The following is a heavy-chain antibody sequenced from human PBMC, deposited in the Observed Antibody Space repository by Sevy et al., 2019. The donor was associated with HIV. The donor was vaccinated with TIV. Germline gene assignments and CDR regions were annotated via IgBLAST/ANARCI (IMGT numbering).Heavy chain of an antibody. CDR1: GFNFSSHK. J-gene: IGHJ4*02. V-gene: IGHV3-48*03. D-gene: IGHD3-3*01. CDR3: AKEGAFWSGYYVDY. Sequence: GGSLRLSCAASGFNFSSHKMNWIRQAPGKGLEWVAYISVGGAVIHYADSVKGRFTISRDNSKNSLYLQMNSLRADDTAVYYCAKEGAFWSGYYVDYWGQGTLVTVSS. CDR2: ISVGGAVI.